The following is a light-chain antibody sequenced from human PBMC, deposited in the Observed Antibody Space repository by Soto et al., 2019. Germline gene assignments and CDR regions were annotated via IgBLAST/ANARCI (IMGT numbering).Light chain of an antibody. J-gene: IGKJ1*01. V-gene: IGKV1-5*03. Sequence: DIPMTQSPSTLSASVGDRVTITCRASQTIDTWLAWYQQKPGKPPTLLMYKASILESGVPSRFSGSGSETEFTLTISSLQPDDFATYYCQHYKTYSRTFGQGTKVDI. CDR3: QHYKTYSRT. CDR2: KAS. CDR1: QTIDTW.